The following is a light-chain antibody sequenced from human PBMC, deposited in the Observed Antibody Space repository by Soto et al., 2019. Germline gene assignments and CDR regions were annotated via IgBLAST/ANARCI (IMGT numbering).Light chain of an antibody. CDR1: QRVSSN. J-gene: IGKJ1*01. CDR2: GVS. V-gene: IGKV3-20*01. Sequence: EIVMTQSPGTLSVSPGERATLSCRASQRVSSNLAWYQQKPGQAPRLLTSGVSNRATGTPDRFSGSGSGTDFTLTISSLEPEDFAVFYCHQYGISPPTFGPGTKVDIK. CDR3: HQYGISPPT.